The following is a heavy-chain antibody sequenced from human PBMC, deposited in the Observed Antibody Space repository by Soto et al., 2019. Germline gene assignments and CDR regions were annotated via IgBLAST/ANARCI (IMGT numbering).Heavy chain of an antibody. CDR3: ATAGEVIIADYYDSSGPRFDY. J-gene: IGHJ4*02. V-gene: IGHV1-24*01. CDR1: GYTLTELS. D-gene: IGHD3-22*01. CDR2: FDPEDGET. Sequence: ASVKVSCKVSGYTLTELSMHWVRQAPGKGLEWMGGFDPEDGETIYAQKFQGRVTMTEDTSTDTAYMELSSLRSEDTAVYYCATAGEVIIADYYDSSGPRFDYWGQGTLVTVSS.